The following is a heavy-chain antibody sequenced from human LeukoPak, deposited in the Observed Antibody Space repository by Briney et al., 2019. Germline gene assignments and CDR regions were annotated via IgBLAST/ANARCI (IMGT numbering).Heavy chain of an antibody. CDR1: GYTFTSYD. V-gene: IGHV1-8*01. D-gene: IGHD5-18*01. CDR3: ARTFGLWPRADY. CDR2: MNPNSGNR. J-gene: IGHJ4*02. Sequence: ASVKVSCKASGYTFTSYDINWVRQATGQGLEWMGWMNPNSGNRGYAQKFQGRVTMTRNTPISTAYMELSSLRSEDTAVYYCARTFGLWPRADYWGQGTLVTVSS.